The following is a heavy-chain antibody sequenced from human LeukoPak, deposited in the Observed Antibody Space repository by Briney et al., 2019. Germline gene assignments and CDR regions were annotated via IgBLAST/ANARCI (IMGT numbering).Heavy chain of an antibody. Sequence: PGGSLRLSCAASGFTVSSNYMSWVRQAPGKGLEWVSVIYSGGSTYYADSVKGRFTISRDNSKNTLYLQMNSLRAEDTAVYYCARDRDCSSTSCYGYYYGMDVWGQGTTVTVSS. D-gene: IGHD2-2*01. V-gene: IGHV3-53*01. CDR2: IYSGGST. CDR1: GFTVSSNY. J-gene: IGHJ6*02. CDR3: ARDRDCSSTSCYGYYYGMDV.